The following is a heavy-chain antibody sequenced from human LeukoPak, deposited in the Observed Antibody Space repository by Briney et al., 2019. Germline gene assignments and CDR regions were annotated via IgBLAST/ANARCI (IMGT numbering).Heavy chain of an antibody. CDR1: GGSITSHY. Sequence: PSETLSLTSTVSGGSITSHYWSWIRQAPGKGLEWIGFIYYSGRTKYNPSLQSRVTISLDTSEKKFSLKVTYVTAADTAVYYCTRLLDNDSSGDPDTFDMWGQGTVVTVSS. J-gene: IGHJ3*02. V-gene: IGHV4-59*08. CDR2: IYYSGRT. D-gene: IGHD3-22*01. CDR3: TRLLDNDSSGDPDTFDM.